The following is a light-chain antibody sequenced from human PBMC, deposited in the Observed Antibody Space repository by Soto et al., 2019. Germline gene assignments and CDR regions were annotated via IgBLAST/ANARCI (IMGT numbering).Light chain of an antibody. CDR1: QSVSSNF. CDR2: GAS. V-gene: IGKV3-20*01. J-gene: IGKJ1*01. CDR3: QQYGSSPQT. Sequence: EIVLTQSPGTLSLSPGERATLSCRASQSVSSNFLAWYQQKPGQAPRLLIYGASSRATGIPDRFSGSGSGTDFSLPISRLEPEDFAVYYCQQYGSSPQTFGQGTKVDIK.